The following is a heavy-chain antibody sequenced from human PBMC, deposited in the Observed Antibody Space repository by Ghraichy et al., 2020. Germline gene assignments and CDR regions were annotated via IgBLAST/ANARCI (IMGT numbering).Heavy chain of an antibody. J-gene: IGHJ4*02. CDR2: ISGSGGST. CDR1: GFTFSSYA. D-gene: IGHD4-17*01. CDR3: ANHRMGFPYGLFDY. V-gene: IGHV3-23*01. Sequence: GESLNISCAASGFTFSSYAMSWVRQAPGKGLEWVSAISGSGGSTYYADSVKGRFTISRDNSKNTLYLQMNSLRAEDTAVYYCANHRMGFPYGLFDYWGQGTLVTVSS.